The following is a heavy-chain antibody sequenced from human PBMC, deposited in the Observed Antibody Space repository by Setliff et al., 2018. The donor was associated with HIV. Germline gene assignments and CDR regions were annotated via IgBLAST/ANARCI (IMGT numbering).Heavy chain of an antibody. D-gene: IGHD3-3*01. CDR2: IIPKSGER. J-gene: IGHJ4*02. CDR3: ARVVDRDYDFWSAYEY. V-gene: IGHV1-2*02. CDR1: GYTFTAHH. Sequence: ASVKVSCKSSGYTFTAHHIHWVRQAPGQGPEWMGWIIPKSGERSYAEKFRGRVTMTRDTSLSTAYMELSWLTSDDTAVYYCARVVDRDYDFWSAYEYWGQGTMVTVSS.